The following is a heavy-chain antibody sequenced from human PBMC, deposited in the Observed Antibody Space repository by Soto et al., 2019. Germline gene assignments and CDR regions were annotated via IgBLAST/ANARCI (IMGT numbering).Heavy chain of an antibody. CDR3: AKVHYYDSTGYFRPFDS. J-gene: IGHJ4*02. CDR1: GFTFGTYA. CDR2: ISASGTGT. Sequence: GGSLRLSCSGSGFTFGTYAMSWVRQAPGKGLEWVSIISASGTGTFSAASVKGRFAISRDNSRNTVHLQMNSLRPEDTAVYFCAKVHYYDSTGYFRPFDSWGQGTQVTVSS. D-gene: IGHD3-22*01. V-gene: IGHV3-23*01.